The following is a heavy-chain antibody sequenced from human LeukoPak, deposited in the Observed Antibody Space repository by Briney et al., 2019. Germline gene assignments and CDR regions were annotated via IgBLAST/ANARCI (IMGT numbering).Heavy chain of an antibody. V-gene: IGHV4-59*01. J-gene: IGHJ3*02. D-gene: IGHD1-26*01. Sequence: PSETLSLTCTVSGGSISSYYWSWIRQPPGKGLEWIGYIYYSGSTNYNPSLKSRVTISVDTSKNQFSLKLSSVTAADTAVYYCAREQPLPEWDSGSWSDAFDIWGRGTMVTVSS. CDR2: IYYSGST. CDR1: GGSISSYY. CDR3: AREQPLPEWDSGSWSDAFDI.